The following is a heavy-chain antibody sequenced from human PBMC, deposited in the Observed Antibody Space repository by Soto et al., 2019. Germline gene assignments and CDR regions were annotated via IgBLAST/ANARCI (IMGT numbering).Heavy chain of an antibody. V-gene: IGHV3-30*18. J-gene: IGHJ6*02. Sequence: GGSLRLSCAASGFSFSNYAMHWVRQSPGKGLEWVALISYGGSKKYYADSVRGRFTISRDNSKNALFLEMNSLRLEDTAFYYCAKAARSGYYSQYYGMDVWGQGTTVTVSS. CDR3: AKAARSGYYSQYYGMDV. CDR1: GFSFSNYA. D-gene: IGHD3-22*01. CDR2: ISYGGSKK.